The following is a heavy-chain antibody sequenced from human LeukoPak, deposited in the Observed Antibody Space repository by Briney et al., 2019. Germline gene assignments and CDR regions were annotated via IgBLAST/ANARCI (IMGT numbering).Heavy chain of an antibody. CDR3: ARGLRWNPVDY. Sequence: SVKVSCKASGGTFSSYTISWVRQAPGQGLEWMGRIIPILGIANYAQKFQGRVTITRNTSISTAYMELSSLRSEDTAVYYCARGLRWNPVDYWGQGTLVTVSS. CDR2: IIPILGIA. V-gene: IGHV1-69*02. D-gene: IGHD1-1*01. CDR1: GGTFSSYT. J-gene: IGHJ4*02.